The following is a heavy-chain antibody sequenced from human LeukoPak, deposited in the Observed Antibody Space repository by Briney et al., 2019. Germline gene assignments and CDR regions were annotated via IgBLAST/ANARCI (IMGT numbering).Heavy chain of an antibody. Sequence: GGSLRLSCAASGLTFSSYAMSWVRQAPGKGLEWVSAISGSGGSTYYADSVKGRFTISRDNSKNTLYLQMNSLRAEDTAVYYCAKDLVTNYYGSGSYNYYGMDVWGQGTTVTVSS. V-gene: IGHV3-23*01. CDR2: ISGSGGST. J-gene: IGHJ6*02. D-gene: IGHD3-10*01. CDR3: AKDLVTNYYGSGSYNYYGMDV. CDR1: GLTFSSYA.